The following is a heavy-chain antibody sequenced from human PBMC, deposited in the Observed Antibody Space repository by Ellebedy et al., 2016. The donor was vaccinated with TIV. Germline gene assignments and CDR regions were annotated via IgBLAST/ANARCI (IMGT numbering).Heavy chain of an antibody. CDR1: GFTFSSYA. CDR2: ISYDGSNK. V-gene: IGHV3-30-3*01. J-gene: IGHJ3*02. D-gene: IGHD3-22*01. Sequence: GGSLRLXXAASGFTFSSYAMHWVRQAPGKGLEWVAVISYDGSNKYYADSVKGRFTISRDNSKNTLYLQMNSLRAEDTAVYYCAKVKITMIVVPIWSAFDIWGQGTMVTVSS. CDR3: AKVKITMIVVPIWSAFDI.